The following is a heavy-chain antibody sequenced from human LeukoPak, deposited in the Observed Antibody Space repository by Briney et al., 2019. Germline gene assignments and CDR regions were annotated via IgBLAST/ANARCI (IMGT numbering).Heavy chain of an antibody. J-gene: IGHJ3*02. Sequence: SETLSLTCTVSGYSISSVYYWGWIRQPPGKGLEWIGSIYYSGSTYYNPSLKSRVTISVDTSKNQFSLKLSSVTAADTAVYYCARVRGPASIVGASGAFDIWGQGTMVTVSS. V-gene: IGHV4-38-2*02. CDR3: ARVRGPASIVGASGAFDI. CDR1: GYSISSVYY. D-gene: IGHD1-26*01. CDR2: IYYSGST.